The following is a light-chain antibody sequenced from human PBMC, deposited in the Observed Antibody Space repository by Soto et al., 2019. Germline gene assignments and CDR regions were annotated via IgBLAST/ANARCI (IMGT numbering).Light chain of an antibody. Sequence: QSVLTQPPSVSAAPGQKVTISCSGGTSNIGNNYVSWYQQLPGTAPKLVIYDNNKRPSGIPDRFSGSKSGTSATLGITGLQTGDEADYYCGTWDNSLSAVLFGGGTKLTVL. V-gene: IGLV1-51*01. CDR2: DNN. CDR3: GTWDNSLSAVL. J-gene: IGLJ2*01. CDR1: TSNIGNNY.